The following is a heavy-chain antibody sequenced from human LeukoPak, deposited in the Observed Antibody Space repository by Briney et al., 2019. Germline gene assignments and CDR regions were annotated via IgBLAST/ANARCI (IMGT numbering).Heavy chain of an antibody. CDR3: ARHYSSGWYVWFDP. J-gene: IGHJ5*02. CDR1: GGSISSYY. V-gene: IGHV4-59*08. D-gene: IGHD6-19*01. CDR2: IYYSGST. Sequence: PSETLSLTCTVSGGSISSYYWSWIRQPPGKGLEWIGYIYYSGSTNYNPSLKSRVTISVDTSKNQFSLKLSSVTAADTAVYYCARHYSSGWYVWFDPWGQGTLVTVSS.